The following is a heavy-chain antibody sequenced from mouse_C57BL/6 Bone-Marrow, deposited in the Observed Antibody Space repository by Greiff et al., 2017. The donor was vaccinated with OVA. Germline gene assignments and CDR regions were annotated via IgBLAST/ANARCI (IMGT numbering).Heavy chain of an antibody. CDR3: APIYYDYDVTY. CDR1: GFTFSDYG. J-gene: IGHJ3*01. Sequence: EVKVEESGGGLVKPGGSLKLSCAASGFTFSDYGMHWVRQAPEKGLEWVAYISSGSSTIYYADTVKGRFTISRDNAKNTLFLQMTSLRSEDTATYYCAPIYYDYDVTYWGQGTRVTVSA. V-gene: IGHV5-17*01. CDR2: ISSGSSTI. D-gene: IGHD2-4*01.